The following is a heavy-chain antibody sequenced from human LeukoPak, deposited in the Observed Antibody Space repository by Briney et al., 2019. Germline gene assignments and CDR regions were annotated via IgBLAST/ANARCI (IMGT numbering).Heavy chain of an antibody. Sequence: SETLSLTCTVSGGSISSSSYYWGWIRQPPGKGLEWIVSIYYSGSTYYNPSLKSRVTISVDTSKNQFSLKLSSVTAADTAVYYCARLSSIAPDLDYWGQGTLVTVSS. CDR2: IYYSGST. D-gene: IGHD6-6*01. CDR1: GGSISSSSYY. CDR3: ARLSSIAPDLDY. J-gene: IGHJ4*02. V-gene: IGHV4-39*01.